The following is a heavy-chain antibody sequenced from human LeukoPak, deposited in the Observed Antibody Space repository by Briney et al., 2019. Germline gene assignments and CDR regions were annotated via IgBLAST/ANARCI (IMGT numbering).Heavy chain of an antibody. J-gene: IGHJ4*02. CDR1: GYTFTSNG. D-gene: IGHD1-20*01. CDR3: ARVTGWYNYDY. V-gene: IGHV1-18*01. CDR2: ISTYNGNT. Sequence: ASVKVSCKASGYTFTSNGISWVRQAPGQGLEWMGWISTYNGNTNYAQKLQDRVTMTTDTSTSTAYVELRSLRSDDTAMYYCARVTGWYNYDYWGQGTLVTVSS.